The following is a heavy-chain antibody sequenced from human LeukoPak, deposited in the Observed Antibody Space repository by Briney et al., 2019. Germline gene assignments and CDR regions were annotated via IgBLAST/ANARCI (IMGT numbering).Heavy chain of an antibody. J-gene: IGHJ3*02. CDR3: ASSRPYYDILTGQSDDAFDI. V-gene: IGHV4-59*01. D-gene: IGHD3-9*01. CDR2: ITYSGTT. Sequence: PSETLSLTCTVSGGSLSSYYWSWIRQPPRKGLEWTGYITYSGTTNYNHSLNSRVTISVDTSKNQFSLKLTSVTAADTAFYYCASSRPYYDILTGQSDDAFDIWGRGTMVTVSS. CDR1: GGSLSSYY.